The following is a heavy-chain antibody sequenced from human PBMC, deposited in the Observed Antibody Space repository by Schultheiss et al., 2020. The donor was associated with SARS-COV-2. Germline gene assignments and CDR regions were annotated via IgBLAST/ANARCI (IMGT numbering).Heavy chain of an antibody. CDR3: ARHIAATKRSDY. D-gene: IGHD6-13*01. CDR1: GGSISSYY. V-gene: IGHV4-59*08. Sequence: SETLSLTCTVSGGSISSYYWSWIRQPPGKGLEWIGYIYYSGSTYYNPSLKSRVTMSVDTSKNQFSLKLSSVTAADTAVYYCARHIAATKRSDYWGQGTLVTVSS. CDR2: IYYSGST. J-gene: IGHJ4*02.